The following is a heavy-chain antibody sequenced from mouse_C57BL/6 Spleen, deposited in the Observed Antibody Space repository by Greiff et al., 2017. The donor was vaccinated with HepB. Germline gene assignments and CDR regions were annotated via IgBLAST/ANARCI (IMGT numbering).Heavy chain of an antibody. Sequence: VQLQQPGAELVRPGSSVKLSCKASGYTFTSYWMHWVKQRPIQGLEWIGNIDPSDSETHYNQKFKDKATLTVDKSSSTAYMQLSSLTSEDSAVYYCARESDYDDGFDYWGQGTTLTVSS. V-gene: IGHV1-52*01. CDR1: GYTFTSYW. CDR2: IDPSDSET. J-gene: IGHJ2*01. CDR3: ARESDYDDGFDY. D-gene: IGHD2-4*01.